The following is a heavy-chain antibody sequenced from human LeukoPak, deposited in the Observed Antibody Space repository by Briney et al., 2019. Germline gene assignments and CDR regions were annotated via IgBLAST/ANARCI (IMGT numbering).Heavy chain of an antibody. CDR2: INLSGST. Sequence: SGTLSFTCAVSGGSFSGYYWRWIRQPPGKGLEWIAEINLSGSTNYNPSLKSRVTISVDTSKNQFSLKLSSVTAADTAVYYCARHRYDSSASTYDAFDIWGQGTIVTVS. CDR1: GGSFSGYY. D-gene: IGHD3-22*01. CDR3: ARHRYDSSASTYDAFDI. V-gene: IGHV4-34*01. J-gene: IGHJ3*02.